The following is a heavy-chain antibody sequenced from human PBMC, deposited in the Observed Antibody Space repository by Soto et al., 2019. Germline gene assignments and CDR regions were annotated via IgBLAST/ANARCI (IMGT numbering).Heavy chain of an antibody. J-gene: IGHJ4*02. V-gene: IGHV4-34*01. CDR3: ARVQEDTAMVTADY. CDR2: INHSGST. CDR1: GGSFSGYY. Sequence: SETLSLTCAVYGGSFSGYYWSWIRQPPGKGLEWIGEINHSGSTNYNPSLKSRVTISVDTSKNQFSLKLSSVTAADTAVYYCARVQEDTAMVTADYWGQGTLVTGSS. D-gene: IGHD5-18*01.